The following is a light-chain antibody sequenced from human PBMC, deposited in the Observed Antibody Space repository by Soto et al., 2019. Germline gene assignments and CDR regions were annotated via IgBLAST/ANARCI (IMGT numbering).Light chain of an antibody. J-gene: IGKJ1*01. CDR2: AAS. CDR1: QGISNY. Sequence: DIQMTQSPSSLSASVGDRVTITCRASQGISNYLGWYQQKPVKVPKLLIYAASTLQSGVPSRFSGSGSGTDFTLPISSLQPEDVAPYYCQKYNSAPRTFGQGTKVEIK. CDR3: QKYNSAPRT. V-gene: IGKV1-27*01.